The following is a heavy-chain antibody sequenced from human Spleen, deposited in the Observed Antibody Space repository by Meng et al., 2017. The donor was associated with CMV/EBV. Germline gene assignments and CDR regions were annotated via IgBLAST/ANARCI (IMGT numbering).Heavy chain of an antibody. D-gene: IGHD6-19*01. CDR2: ISYDGSNK. V-gene: IGHV3-30-3*01. CDR3: ARSGQWLFYYFDS. CDR1: GFTFSSYA. J-gene: IGHJ4*02. Sequence: GESLKISCAASGFTFSSYAMHWVRQAPGKGLEWVAVISYDGSNKYYADSVKGRFTISRDNARSSVYLQMNSLRAEDTAMYYCARSGQWLFYYFDSWGQGTPVTVSS.